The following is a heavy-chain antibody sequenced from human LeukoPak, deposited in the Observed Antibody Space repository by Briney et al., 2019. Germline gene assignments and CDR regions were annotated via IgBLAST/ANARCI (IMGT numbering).Heavy chain of an antibody. J-gene: IGHJ3*02. D-gene: IGHD7-27*01. CDR2: IYYSGST. Sequence: SETLSLTCTVSGGSISSGGYYWSWIRQHPGKGLEWIGYIYYSGSTYYNPSLKSRVTISVDTSKNQFSLKLSSVTAADTAVYYCARDPLNWGQHDAFDIWGQGTMVTVSS. V-gene: IGHV4-31*03. CDR1: GGSISSGGYY. CDR3: ARDPLNWGQHDAFDI.